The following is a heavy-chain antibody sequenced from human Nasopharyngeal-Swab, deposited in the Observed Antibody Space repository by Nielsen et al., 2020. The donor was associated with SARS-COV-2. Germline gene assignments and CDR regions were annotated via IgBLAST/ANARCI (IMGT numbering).Heavy chain of an antibody. J-gene: IGHJ6*02. D-gene: IGHD6-13*01. Sequence: GESLKISCAASGFTFSSYWMTWVRQAPGKGLEWVANIKHDGSAKYYADSVKGRFTISRDNAKNSLYLQMNSLRAEDTAVYYCARDSDIPYSGYGMDVWGQGTTVTVSS. CDR2: IKHDGSAK. CDR1: GFTFSSYW. CDR3: ARDSDIPYSGYGMDV. V-gene: IGHV3-7*01.